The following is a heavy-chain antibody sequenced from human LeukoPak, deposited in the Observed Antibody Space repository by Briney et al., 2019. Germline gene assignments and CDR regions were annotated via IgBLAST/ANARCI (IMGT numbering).Heavy chain of an antibody. CDR2: IVPILGIA. CDR1: GGTFSSYA. CDR3: ARDLGAEEVRGVTLDY. Sequence: ASVKVSCKASGGTFSSYAISWVRQAPGQGLEWMGRIVPILGIANYAQKFQGRVTITADKSTSTAYMEPSSLRSEDTAAYYCARDLGAEEVRGVTLDYWGQGTLVTVSS. D-gene: IGHD3-10*01. V-gene: IGHV1-69*04. J-gene: IGHJ4*02.